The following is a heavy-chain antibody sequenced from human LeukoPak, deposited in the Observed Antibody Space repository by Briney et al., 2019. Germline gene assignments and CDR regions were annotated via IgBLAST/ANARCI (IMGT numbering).Heavy chain of an antibody. D-gene: IGHD3-16*01. CDR1: GGSISSGGYS. J-gene: IGHJ2*01. CDR2: IYHSGST. CDR3: ARGDYVSGSLFRGWYFDL. Sequence: SQTLSLTCAVSGGSISSGGYSWSWIRQPPGKGLEWIRYIYHSGSTYYNPSLKSRVTISVDRSKNQFSLKLSSVTAADTAVYYCARGDYVSGSLFRGWYFDLWGRGTLVTVSS. V-gene: IGHV4-30-2*01.